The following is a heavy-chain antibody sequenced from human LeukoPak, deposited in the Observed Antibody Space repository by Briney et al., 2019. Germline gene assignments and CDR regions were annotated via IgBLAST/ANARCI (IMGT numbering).Heavy chain of an antibody. Sequence: GGSLRLSCAASGFTFSSYSMHWVRQAPGEGLEWVAVIWYDGSNKYYADSVKGRFTISRDNSKNTLYLQMNSLRAEDTAVYYCARDSSITMIVKNYGMDVWGQGTTVTVSS. CDR2: IWYDGSNK. D-gene: IGHD3-22*01. V-gene: IGHV3-33*01. CDR3: ARDSSITMIVKNYGMDV. J-gene: IGHJ6*02. CDR1: GFTFSSYS.